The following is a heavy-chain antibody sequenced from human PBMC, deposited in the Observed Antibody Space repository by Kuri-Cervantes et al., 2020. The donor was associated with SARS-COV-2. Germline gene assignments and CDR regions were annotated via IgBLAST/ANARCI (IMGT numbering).Heavy chain of an antibody. CDR2: INHSGST. J-gene: IGHJ5*02. D-gene: IGHD3-10*01. CDR3: AREAGQNWFDP. Sequence: SETLSLTCAVYGGSFSGYYWSWIRQPPGKGLEWIGEINHSGSTNYNPSLESRVTISVDTSKNQFSLKLSSVTAADTAVYYCAREAGQNWFDPWGQGTLGTVSS. V-gene: IGHV4-34*01. CDR1: GGSFSGYY.